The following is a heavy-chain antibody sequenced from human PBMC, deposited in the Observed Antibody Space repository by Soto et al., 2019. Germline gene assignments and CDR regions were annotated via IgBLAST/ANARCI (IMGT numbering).Heavy chain of an antibody. D-gene: IGHD6-19*01. Sequence: QVQLVESGGGVVQPGRSLRLSCVGSGFPFWHYGMQWVRQAPGKGLEWVAVIWSDGQKECYADFVKGRVAISPGKFKDTLDLQMNMLRAEDRGVYYCARDRDGGWFHMDVWGQETKVPVSS. CDR2: IWSDGQKE. CDR1: GFPFWHYG. CDR3: ARDRDGGWFHMDV. V-gene: IGHV3-33*01. J-gene: IGHJ6*02.